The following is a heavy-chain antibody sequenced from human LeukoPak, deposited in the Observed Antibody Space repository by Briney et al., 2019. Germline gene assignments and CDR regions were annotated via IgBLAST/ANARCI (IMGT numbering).Heavy chain of an antibody. D-gene: IGHD2-2*01. CDR3: ARVVVVVPAATLLRYYYYYGMDV. CDR2: INHSGGT. V-gene: IGHV4-34*01. CDR1: GGSFSGYY. Sequence: PSETLSLTCAVYGGSFSGYYWSWIRQPPGKGLEWIGEINHSGGTNYNPSLKSRVTISVDTSKNQFSLKLSSVTAADTAVYYCARVVVVVPAATLLRYYYYYGMDVWGQGTTVTVSS. J-gene: IGHJ6*02.